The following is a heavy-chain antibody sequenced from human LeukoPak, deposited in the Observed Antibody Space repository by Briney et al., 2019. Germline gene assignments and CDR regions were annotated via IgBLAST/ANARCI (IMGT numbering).Heavy chain of an antibody. D-gene: IGHD3-10*01. J-gene: IGHJ4*02. CDR3: AKHLSPYGSGSYYDRPLTY. CDR1: GFTFSSYA. Sequence: PGGSLRLSCAASGFTFSSYAMSWVRQAPGKGLEWVSAISGSGGSIYYADSVKGRFTISRDNSKNTLYLQMNSLRAEDTAVYYCAKHLSPYGSGSYYDRPLTYWGQGTLVTVSS. CDR2: ISGSGGSI. V-gene: IGHV3-23*01.